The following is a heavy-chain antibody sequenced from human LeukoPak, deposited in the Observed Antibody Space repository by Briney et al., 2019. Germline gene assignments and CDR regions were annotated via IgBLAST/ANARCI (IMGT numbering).Heavy chain of an antibody. D-gene: IGHD5-24*01. CDR1: GFTLSTYS. Sequence: GGSLRLSWAASGFTLSTYSQNWVRQAPGKGLEWVSSISSSSLYIYYADSVKGRFTISRDNAKNSLFLQMNSLRAEDTAVYYCAREGDGYNSPIDYWGQGTLVTVSS. J-gene: IGHJ4*02. V-gene: IGHV3-21*01. CDR2: ISSSSLYI. CDR3: AREGDGYNSPIDY.